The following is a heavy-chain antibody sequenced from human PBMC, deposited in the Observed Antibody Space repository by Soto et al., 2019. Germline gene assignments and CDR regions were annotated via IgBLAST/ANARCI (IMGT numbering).Heavy chain of an antibody. J-gene: IGHJ5*02. CDR3: ARVNLIMAGATTGNVPTPNWFDP. CDR2: IYPDDSDT. D-gene: IGHD1-26*01. CDR1: PDNFNNYW. V-gene: IGHV5-51*01. Sequence: GESLKISCKASPDNFNNYWIAWVRQMPGKGLGWMGVIYPDDSDTRYSPSFQGQVTISVDKSIRTVYLQWSSLKASDTAIYYCARVNLIMAGATTGNVPTPNWFDPWGQGTLVTVSS.